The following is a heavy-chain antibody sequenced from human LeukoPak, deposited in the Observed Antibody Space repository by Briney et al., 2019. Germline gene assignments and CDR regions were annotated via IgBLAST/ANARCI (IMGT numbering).Heavy chain of an antibody. V-gene: IGHV4-34*01. CDR1: GGSFSGYY. D-gene: IGHD6-19*01. J-gene: IGHJ3*02. Sequence: SETLSLTCAVYGGSFSGYYWSWIRQPPGKGLEWMGEINHSGSTNYNPSLKSRVTISVDTSKNQFSLKLSSVTAADTAVYYCARGRRTAVAGTRNAFDIWGQGTMVTVSS. CDR2: INHSGST. CDR3: ARGRRTAVAGTRNAFDI.